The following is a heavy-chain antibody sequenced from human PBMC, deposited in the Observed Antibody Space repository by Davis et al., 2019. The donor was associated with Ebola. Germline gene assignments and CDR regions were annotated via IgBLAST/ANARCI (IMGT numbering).Heavy chain of an antibody. CDR2: ISGSGGST. D-gene: IGHD2-21*01. CDR1: GFTFSSYA. V-gene: IGHV3-23*01. Sequence: GESLKISCVASGFTFSSYAMSWVRQAPGKGLEWVSAISGSGGSTYYADSVKGRFTISRDNSKNTLYLQMNSLRAEDTAVYYCARHPLFDADWFDPWGQGTLVTVSS. J-gene: IGHJ5*02. CDR3: ARHPLFDADWFDP.